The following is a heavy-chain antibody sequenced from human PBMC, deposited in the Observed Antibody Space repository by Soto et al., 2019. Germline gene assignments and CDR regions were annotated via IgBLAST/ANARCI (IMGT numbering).Heavy chain of an antibody. CDR2: ISVDGRNS. D-gene: IGHD4-17*01. Sequence: QVQLVESGGGVVQPGRSLTLSCTASGFTFDRYGIFCFRQAPGKGLEWVAVISVDGRNSYFPDSVKGRFTISRDNSKNTVHLEMNSLRREDTAIYYWAKRGDDYGAYVDNWCQGTLVTVSS. J-gene: IGHJ4*02. V-gene: IGHV3-30*18. CDR1: GFTFDRYG. CDR3: AKRGDDYGAYVDN.